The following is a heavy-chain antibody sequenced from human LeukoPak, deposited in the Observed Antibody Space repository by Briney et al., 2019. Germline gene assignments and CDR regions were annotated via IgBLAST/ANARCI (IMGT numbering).Heavy chain of an antibody. D-gene: IGHD1-1*01. CDR2: INYSGST. CDR1: GGSISGYY. V-gene: IGHV4-59*08. Sequence: SETLSLTCTVSGGSISGYYWSWIRQPPGKGLEWIGYINYSGSTNYNPSLRSRVTISVDTSKNQFSLKLSSVTAADTAVYYCARRAILSTAGYYRDVWGKGTTVIVSS. J-gene: IGHJ6*03. CDR3: ARRAILSTAGYYRDV.